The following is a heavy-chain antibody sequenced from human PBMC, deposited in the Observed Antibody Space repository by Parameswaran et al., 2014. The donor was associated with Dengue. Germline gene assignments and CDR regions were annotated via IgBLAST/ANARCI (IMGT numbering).Heavy chain of an antibody. Sequence: VRQAPGKGLEWVSSISSSSSYIYYADSVKGRFTISRDNAKNSLYLQMNSLRAEDTAVYYCARGVGYVIPNWFDPWGQGTLVTVSS. J-gene: IGHJ5*02. D-gene: IGHD2-8*02. CDR2: ISSSSSYI. CDR3: ARGVGYVIPNWFDP. V-gene: IGHV3-21*01.